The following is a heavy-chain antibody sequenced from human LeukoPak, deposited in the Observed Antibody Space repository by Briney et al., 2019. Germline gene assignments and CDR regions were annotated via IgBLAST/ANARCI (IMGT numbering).Heavy chain of an antibody. V-gene: IGHV4-59*11. CDR3: ARVWSSRKAFDI. CDR2: IYYSGST. CDR1: GGSISYHY. Sequence: SETLSLTCTVPGGSISYHYWSWIRQPPGKGLDLIGYIYYSGSTNYNPSLKSRVTISVDTFKNQFSLKLTSVTAADTAVYYCARVWSSRKAFDIWGQGTMVTVSS. J-gene: IGHJ3*02. D-gene: IGHD3-16*01.